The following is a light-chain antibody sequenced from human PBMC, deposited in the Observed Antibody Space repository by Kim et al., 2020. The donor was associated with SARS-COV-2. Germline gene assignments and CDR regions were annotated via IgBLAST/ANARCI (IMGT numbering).Light chain of an antibody. CDR2: EDT. J-gene: IGLJ1*01. CDR1: KLGDKY. CDR3: QAWDSNTYV. V-gene: IGLV3-1*01. Sequence: SYELTQPPSVSVSPGQTASITCSGDKLGDKYTYWCQQKPGQSPVLVIYEDTKLASGIPERFSGSNSGNTATLTISGTQAMDEADYYCQAWDSNTYVFGTG.